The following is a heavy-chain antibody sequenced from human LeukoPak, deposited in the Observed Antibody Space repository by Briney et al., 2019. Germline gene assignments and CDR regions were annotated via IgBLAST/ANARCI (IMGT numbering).Heavy chain of an antibody. J-gene: IGHJ6*02. Sequence: PGGSLRLSCAASGFTFSSNAMNWVRQAPGKGLEWVSRISGSGRNTYYVDSVKGRFTISRDNSKNTLYLQMNSLRAEDTAVYYCAKASCGGECYYAMDVWGQGTTVTVSS. CDR1: GFTFSSNA. CDR3: AKASCGGECYYAMDV. V-gene: IGHV3-23*01. CDR2: ISGSGRNT. D-gene: IGHD2-21*01.